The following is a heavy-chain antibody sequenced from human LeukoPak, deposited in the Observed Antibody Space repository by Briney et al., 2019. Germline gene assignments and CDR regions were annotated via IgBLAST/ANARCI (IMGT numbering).Heavy chain of an antibody. CDR2: IFYTGSM. V-gene: IGHV4-39*07. J-gene: IGHJ4*02. CDR1: DGSISTSDYY. D-gene: IGHD3-3*01. Sequence: SETLSLTCTVSDGSISTSDYYWGWIRQPPGKGLEWIGNIFYTGSMYYNPSLNSRLTISVDTSKNQFSLKLSSVTAADTAVYYCQLTSGDFWDYWGQGTLVTVSS. CDR3: QLTSGDFWDY.